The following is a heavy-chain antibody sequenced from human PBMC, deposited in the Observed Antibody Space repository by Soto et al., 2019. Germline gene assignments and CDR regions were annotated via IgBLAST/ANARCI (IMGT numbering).Heavy chain of an antibody. J-gene: IGHJ4*02. CDR3: ARRWGTSFDF. CDR2: IYYSGST. CDR1: GGSISSYY. Sequence: QVQLQESGPGLVKPSETLSLTCTVSGGSISSYYWIWILQPPGKGLEWIGYIYYSGSTNYNPSLKSRVTISVDTSKNQFSLKLSSVNAADTAVYYCARRWGTSFDFWGQGTLVTVSS. D-gene: IGHD7-27*01. V-gene: IGHV4-59*01.